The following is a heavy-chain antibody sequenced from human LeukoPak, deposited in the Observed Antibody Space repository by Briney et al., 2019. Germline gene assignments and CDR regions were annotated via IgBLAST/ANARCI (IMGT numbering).Heavy chain of an antibody. J-gene: IGHJ4*02. CDR2: ISGIGGST. Sequence: GGSLRLSCTTSGFTFSSYAMSWVRQAPGKGLEWVSAISGIGGSTYYADSVKGRFTISRDNSKYMLYLQMNSLSGEDTAVYSCARGGTMYYGSGNFDYWGQGTLVTVSS. D-gene: IGHD3-10*01. CDR1: GFTFSSYA. CDR3: ARGGTMYYGSGNFDY. V-gene: IGHV3-23*01.